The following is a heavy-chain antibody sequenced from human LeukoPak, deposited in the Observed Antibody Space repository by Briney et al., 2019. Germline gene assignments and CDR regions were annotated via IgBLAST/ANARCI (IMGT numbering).Heavy chain of an antibody. CDR2: ISYDGSNK. D-gene: IGHD2-21*01. V-gene: IGHV3-30-3*01. CDR3: ARDFFPVVDSTWYEIGY. Sequence: GGSLRLSCAASGFTFSSYTMHWVRQAPGKGLEWVAVISYDGSNKYYADSVKGRFTISRDNSRNTLYLQMDSLRSEDTAVYYCARDFFPVVDSTWYEIGYWGQGTLVTVSS. J-gene: IGHJ4*02. CDR1: GFTFSSYT.